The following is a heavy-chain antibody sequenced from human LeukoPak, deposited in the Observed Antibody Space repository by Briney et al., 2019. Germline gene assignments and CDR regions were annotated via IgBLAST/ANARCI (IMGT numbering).Heavy chain of an antibody. CDR2: INHSGST. Sequence: SETLSLTCAVYGGSFSGYYWSWIRQPPGKGLEWIGEINHSGSTNYNPSLKSRVTISVDTSKNQFSLQLSSVTAADTAVYYCARGRSAYDYLTNYYYYYRDVWGKGTTVTVSS. CDR3: ARGRSAYDYLTNYYYYYRDV. J-gene: IGHJ6*03. V-gene: IGHV4-34*01. D-gene: IGHD5-12*01. CDR1: GGSFSGYY.